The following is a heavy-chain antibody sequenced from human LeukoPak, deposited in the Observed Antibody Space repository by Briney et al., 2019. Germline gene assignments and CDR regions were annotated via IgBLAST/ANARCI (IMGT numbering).Heavy chain of an antibody. CDR2: SHYSGET. V-gene: IGHV4-59*08. Sequence: PSETLSLTCTVSGGSINRHYWSWIRQPPGKGLEWIAYSHYSGETKYNPSLKSRITISVDTSKNQFSLKLSSVTAADTAVYFCARQPGGTAAFDIWGQGTTVTVSA. J-gene: IGHJ3*02. D-gene: IGHD1-14*01. CDR1: GGSINRHY. CDR3: ARQPGGTAAFDI.